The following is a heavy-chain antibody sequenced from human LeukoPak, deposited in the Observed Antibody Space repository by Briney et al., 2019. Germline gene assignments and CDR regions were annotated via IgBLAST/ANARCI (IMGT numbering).Heavy chain of an antibody. CDR3: ARQAREHRSYYGAPFDF. Sequence: GESLKISCQGSGYSFSTYWITRVRQMPGKGLEWMGIIYPGDSDTRYSPSFQGQVTISTDESVSTAYLQWTSLRASDTAIYYCARQAREHRSYYGAPFDFWGQGTMVTVSS. V-gene: IGHV5-51*01. CDR2: IYPGDSDT. J-gene: IGHJ3*01. CDR1: GYSFSTYW. D-gene: IGHD3-10*01.